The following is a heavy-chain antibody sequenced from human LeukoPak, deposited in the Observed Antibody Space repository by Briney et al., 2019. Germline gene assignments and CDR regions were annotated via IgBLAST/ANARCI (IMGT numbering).Heavy chain of an antibody. V-gene: IGHV3-23*01. CDR3: ARAPITLVRELITWFDP. Sequence: GGSLRLSFAASGFTFSSYVMSWVRQAPGKGLEWVSAISGSGGSTYYADSVKGRFTISRDNAKDSLYLQMNSLRAEDTAVYYCARAPITLVRELITWFDPWGQGTLVTVSS. D-gene: IGHD3-10*01. CDR2: ISGSGGST. CDR1: GFTFSSYV. J-gene: IGHJ5*02.